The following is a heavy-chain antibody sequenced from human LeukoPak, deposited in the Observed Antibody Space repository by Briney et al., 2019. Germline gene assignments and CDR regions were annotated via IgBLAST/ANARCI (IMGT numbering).Heavy chain of an antibody. Sequence: ASVNVSCKASGYTFTGYYMHWVRQAPGQGLEWMGWINPNSGGTNYAQKFQGRVTMTRDTSISTAYMELSRLRSDDTAVYYCARDIVVVPAARQLYYFDYWGQGTLVTVSS. CDR2: INPNSGGT. J-gene: IGHJ4*02. D-gene: IGHD2-2*01. CDR1: GYTFTGYY. CDR3: ARDIVVVPAARQLYYFDY. V-gene: IGHV1-2*02.